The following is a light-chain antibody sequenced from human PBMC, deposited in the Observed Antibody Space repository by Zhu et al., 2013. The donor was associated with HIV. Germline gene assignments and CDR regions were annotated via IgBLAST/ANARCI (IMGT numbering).Light chain of an antibody. J-gene: IGKJ4*01. CDR3: QQANSFPFLT. CDR1: QDISSY. CDR2: RAS. V-gene: IGKV1-9*01. Sequence: DIQLTQSPSFLSASIGDRVAITCWASQDISSYLAWYQQKPGKAPQLLIYRASTLQSGVPSRFSGSGSGTDFTLTISSLQPEDFATYFCQQANSFPFLTFGGGTKVEIK.